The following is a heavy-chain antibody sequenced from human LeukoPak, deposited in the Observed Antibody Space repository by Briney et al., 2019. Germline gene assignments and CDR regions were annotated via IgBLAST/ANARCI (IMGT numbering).Heavy chain of an antibody. D-gene: IGHD2-15*01. CDR2: INPNSGGT. CDR3: ARSGSGLLSGRYYYMDV. V-gene: IGHV1-2*02. J-gene: IGHJ6*03. Sequence: GASVKVSCKASGYTFTSYGISWVRQAPGQGLEWMGWINPNSGGTNYAQKFQGRVTMTRDTSISTAYMELSRLRSDDTAVYYCARSGSGLLSGRYYYMDVWGKGTTVTVSS. CDR1: GYTFTSYG.